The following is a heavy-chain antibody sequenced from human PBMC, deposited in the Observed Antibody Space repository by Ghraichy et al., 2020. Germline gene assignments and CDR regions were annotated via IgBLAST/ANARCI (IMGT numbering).Heavy chain of an antibody. CDR3: AKDPLRLGEFSGYFDY. J-gene: IGHJ4*02. CDR2: IRYEGSNK. CDR1: GMTTRGNG. Sequence: GGSLRLSGIGSGMTTRGNGMNWVCQALGEGMEGVAFIRYEGSNKYYADSGKGRLTISRDNSKNTLYLQMNSLRAEDTAVYYGAKDPLRLGEFSGYFDYWGQGTLVTVSS. D-gene: IGHD3-16*01. V-gene: IGHV3-30*02.